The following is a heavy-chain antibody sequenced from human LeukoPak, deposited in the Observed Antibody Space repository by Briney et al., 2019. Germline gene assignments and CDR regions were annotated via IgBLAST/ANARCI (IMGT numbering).Heavy chain of an antibody. CDR2: IYYSGST. Sequence: PSETLSLTCTVSGGSISSYYWSWIRQPPGKGLEWIGYIYYSGSTNYNPSLKSRVTISVDTSKNQFSLKLSSVTAADTAVYYCAYGSGSYYRHYGMDVWGQGTTVTVSS. D-gene: IGHD3-10*01. V-gene: IGHV4-59*01. CDR3: AYGSGSYYRHYGMDV. CDR1: GGSISSYY. J-gene: IGHJ6*02.